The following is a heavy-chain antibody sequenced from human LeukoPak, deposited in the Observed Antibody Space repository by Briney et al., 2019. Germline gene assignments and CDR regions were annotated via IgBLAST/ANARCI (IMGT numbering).Heavy chain of an antibody. CDR1: GYSFTSYW. Sequence: GESLRISCKGSGYSFTSYWISWVRQMPGKGLEWMGRIDPSDSYTNYSPSFQGHVTISADKSISTAYLQWSSLKASDTAMYYCARRSAGIAATGTDAFDIWGQGTMVTVSS. J-gene: IGHJ3*02. CDR3: ARRSAGIAATGTDAFDI. V-gene: IGHV5-10-1*01. D-gene: IGHD6-13*01. CDR2: IDPSDSYT.